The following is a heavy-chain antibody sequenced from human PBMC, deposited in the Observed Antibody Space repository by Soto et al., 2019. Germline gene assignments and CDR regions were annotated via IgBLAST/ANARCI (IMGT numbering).Heavy chain of an antibody. CDR1: GFTFSTYA. CDR2: ISGSGGST. V-gene: IGHV3-23*01. D-gene: IGHD6-13*01. Sequence: EVQLLESGGGLVQPGGSLRLSCAASGFTFSTYAMSWVHQAPGKGLEWVSPISGSGGSTYYADSVKGRFTISRDNSKNTLYLQMNSLRVEDTAVYYCAKSAAAGTRVHFGDWGQGTLVTVSS. CDR3: AKSAAAGTRVHFGD. J-gene: IGHJ4*02.